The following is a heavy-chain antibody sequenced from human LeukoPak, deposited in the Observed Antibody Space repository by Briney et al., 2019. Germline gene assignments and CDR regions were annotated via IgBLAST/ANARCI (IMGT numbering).Heavy chain of an antibody. D-gene: IGHD2-15*01. CDR3: ARVVRPQGDFDS. CDR1: DYSITHGYF. V-gene: IGHV4-38-2*01. J-gene: IGHJ4*02. Sequence: SETLSLTCAVSDYSITHGYFWAWIRQPPGKGLEWIGSISHSGSPHYSPTLESRVTISRDTSENKFSLKMTSVTAADTAVYFCARVVRPQGDFDSWGQGTLVIISS. CDR2: ISHSGSP.